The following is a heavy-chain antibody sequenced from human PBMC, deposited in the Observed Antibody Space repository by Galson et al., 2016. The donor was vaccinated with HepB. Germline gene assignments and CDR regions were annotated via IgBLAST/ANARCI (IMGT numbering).Heavy chain of an antibody. CDR1: GFTFSHYS. CDR2: ISGESEYK. J-gene: IGHJ6*02. D-gene: IGHD6-19*01. CDR3: ARFETLAVSTGDA. V-gene: IGHV3-21*06. Sequence: SLRLSCAGTGFTFSHYSMNWVRQAPGKGLEWVASISGESEYKHYADSVQGRFTISRDNGKSSVYLQMSSLRVEDTAVYYCARFETLAVSTGDAWGQGTTVTVSS.